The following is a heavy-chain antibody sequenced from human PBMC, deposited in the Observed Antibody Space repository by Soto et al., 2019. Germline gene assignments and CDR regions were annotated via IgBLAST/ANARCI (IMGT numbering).Heavy chain of an antibody. CDR2: IIPILGIA. J-gene: IGHJ4*02. V-gene: IGHV1-69*02. Sequence: QVQLVQSGAEVKKPGSSVKVSCKASGGTFSSYTISSVRQAPGQGLEWMGRIIPILGIANYAQKFHARVTITADQSTRTAYMELSSLRSEDTAVYYCASFDSSGYMAPDVYWGQGTLVTVSS. D-gene: IGHD3-22*01. CDR1: GGTFSSYT. CDR3: ASFDSSGYMAPDVY.